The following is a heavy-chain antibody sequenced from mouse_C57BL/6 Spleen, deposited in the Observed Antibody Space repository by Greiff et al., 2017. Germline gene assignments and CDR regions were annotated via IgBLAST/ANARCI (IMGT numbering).Heavy chain of an antibody. CDR1: GYSITSGYY. V-gene: IGHV3-6*01. J-gene: IGHJ4*01. D-gene: IGHD3-3*01. Sequence: EVKLQESGPGLVKPSQSLSLTCSVTGYSITSGYYWNWIRQFPGNKLEWMGYISYDGSNNYNPSLKNRISITRDTSKNQFFLKLNSVTTEDTATYYCARRGPSAMDYWGQGTSVTVSS. CDR3: ARRGPSAMDY. CDR2: ISYDGSN.